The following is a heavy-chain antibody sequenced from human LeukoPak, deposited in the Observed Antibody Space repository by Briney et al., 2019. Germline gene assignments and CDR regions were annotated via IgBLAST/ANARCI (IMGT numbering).Heavy chain of an antibody. J-gene: IGHJ4*02. CDR2: IRSKANSYAT. CDR1: GFTFSGSA. CDR3: TRFPTYSGSYYFDY. V-gene: IGHV3-73*01. D-gene: IGHD1-26*01. Sequence: PGGSLRLSCAASGFTFSGSAMHWVRQASGKGLEWVGRIRSKANSYATAYAASVKGRFTISRDDSKNTAYLQMNSLKTEDTAVYYCTRFPTYSGSYYFDYWGQGTLVTVSS.